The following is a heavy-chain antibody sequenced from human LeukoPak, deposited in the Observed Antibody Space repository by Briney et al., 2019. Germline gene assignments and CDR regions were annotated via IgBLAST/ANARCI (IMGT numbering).Heavy chain of an antibody. CDR3: ARVPTYYYDSGGYYDY. D-gene: IGHD3-22*01. CDR2: ISAYNGNT. CDR1: GYTFTSYG. J-gene: IGHJ4*02. Sequence: GASVKVSCKASGYTFTSYGISWVRQARGQGLEWMGWISAYNGNTNYAQKLQGRVTMTTDTSTSTAYMELRSLRSDDTAVYYCARVPTYYYDSGGYYDYWGQGTLVTVSS. V-gene: IGHV1-18*01.